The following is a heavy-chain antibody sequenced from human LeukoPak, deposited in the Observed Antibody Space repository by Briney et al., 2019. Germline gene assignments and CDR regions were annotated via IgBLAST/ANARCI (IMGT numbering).Heavy chain of an antibody. CDR3: ARADNRREPTPGY. D-gene: IGHD1-26*01. CDR1: GYTFTGYY. V-gene: IGHV1-2*02. CDR2: INPNSGGT. Sequence: GASVKVSCKASGYTFTGYYMHWVRQAPGQGLEWMGWINPNSGGTNYAQKFQGRVTMTRDTSISTAYMELSRLRSDDTAVYYCARADNRREPTPGYWGQGTLVTVSS. J-gene: IGHJ4*02.